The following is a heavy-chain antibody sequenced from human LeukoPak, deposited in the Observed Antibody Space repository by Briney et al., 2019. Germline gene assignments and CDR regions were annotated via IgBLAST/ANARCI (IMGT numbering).Heavy chain of an antibody. V-gene: IGHV1-69*05. D-gene: IGHD6-13*01. CDR2: IIPIFGTA. CDR1: GGTFSSYA. J-gene: IGHJ2*01. CDR3: ARDRKWGSSWQKYWYFDL. Sequence: ASVKVSCKSSGGTFSSYAISWVRQAPGQGLGWMGGIIPIFGTANYAQKFQGGVTITTDESTSTAYMELSSLRSEDTAVYYCARDRKWGSSWQKYWYFDLWGRGTLVTVSS.